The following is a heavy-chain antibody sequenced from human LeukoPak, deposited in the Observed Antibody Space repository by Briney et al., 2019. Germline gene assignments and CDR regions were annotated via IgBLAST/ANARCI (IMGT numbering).Heavy chain of an antibody. V-gene: IGHV1-8*02. CDR3: ARGGDFWSGPDY. CDR1: GYSFTSHY. Sequence: ASVRVSCKASGYSFTSHYMHWVRQATGQGLEWMGWMNPNSGNTGYAQKFQGRVTMTRNTSISTAYMELSSLRSEDTAVYYCARGGDFWSGPDYWGQGTLVTVSS. D-gene: IGHD3-3*01. CDR2: MNPNSGNT. J-gene: IGHJ4*02.